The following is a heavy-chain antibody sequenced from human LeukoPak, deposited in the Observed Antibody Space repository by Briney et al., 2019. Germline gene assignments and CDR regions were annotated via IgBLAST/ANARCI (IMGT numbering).Heavy chain of an antibody. Sequence: GASVKVSCKASGYKFTNYDINWVRQTTGQGLEWMRWMNPKNGDTGYAQKFQGRVTMTRSTSINTAYMDLSSLTSEDTAVYFCAKTPRGGDIDFWGQGTPVIVSS. CDR3: AKTPRGGDIDF. J-gene: IGHJ4*02. CDR2: MNPKNGDT. CDR1: GYKFTNYD. D-gene: IGHD2-21*02. V-gene: IGHV1-8*01.